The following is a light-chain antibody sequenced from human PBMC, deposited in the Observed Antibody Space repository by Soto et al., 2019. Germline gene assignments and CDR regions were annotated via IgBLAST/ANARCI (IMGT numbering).Light chain of an antibody. Sequence: QSVLTQPPSVSGAPGQRVTISCTGSSSNIGAGYDVHWYQQLPGAAPKLLIYYIINRPSGVPDRFSGAKSGTSASLAITGLQAEDEADYYCQSFDSSLSGVVFGGGTKLTVL. CDR2: YII. CDR3: QSFDSSLSGVV. J-gene: IGLJ2*01. V-gene: IGLV1-40*01. CDR1: SSNIGAGYD.